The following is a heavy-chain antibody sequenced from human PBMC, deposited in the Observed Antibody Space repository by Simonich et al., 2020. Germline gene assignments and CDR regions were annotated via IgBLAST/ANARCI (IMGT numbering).Heavy chain of an antibody. CDR3: ARDRCTNGVCLDV. CDR2: IWYNGSKK. D-gene: IGHD2-8*01. V-gene: IGHV3-33*01. J-gene: IGHJ6*04. Sequence: QVQLVESGGGVVQPGRSLILSCAASGFTFSSYGMHWVRQAPGKGLEGVAGIWYNGSKKYYASSVKGRCTNSRDNSNNTLYLQMNSLRAEDTAVYYCARDRCTNGVCLDVWGKGTTVTVSS. CDR1: GFTFSSYG.